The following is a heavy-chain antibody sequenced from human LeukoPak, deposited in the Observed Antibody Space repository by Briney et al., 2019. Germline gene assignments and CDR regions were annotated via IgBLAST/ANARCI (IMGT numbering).Heavy chain of an antibody. Sequence: ASVKVSCKASGYTFTCYYMHWVRQAPGQGLEWMGWSNPNSGGTNDAQKFQGRVTMTRDTSISTAYMELSRLRSDDTAVYYCAAMYYYDSSGYYWGQGTLVTVSS. CDR3: AAMYYYDSSGYY. D-gene: IGHD3-22*01. CDR2: SNPNSGGT. J-gene: IGHJ4*02. V-gene: IGHV1-2*02. CDR1: GYTFTCYY.